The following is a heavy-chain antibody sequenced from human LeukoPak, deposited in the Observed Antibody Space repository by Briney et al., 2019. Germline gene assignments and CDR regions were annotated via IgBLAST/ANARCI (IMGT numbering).Heavy chain of an antibody. D-gene: IGHD3-10*01. Sequence: ASVNVSCQASGYTFTGYYMHWVRQAPGQGLEWMGWINPNSGGTNHAQQFRCRVTMTRATSISTAYMELSRLRSDDTAVYSCARSRTGSGFLFDYWGQGTLVTVSS. J-gene: IGHJ4*02. V-gene: IGHV1-2*02. CDR1: GYTFTGYY. CDR3: ARSRTGSGFLFDY. CDR2: INPNSGGT.